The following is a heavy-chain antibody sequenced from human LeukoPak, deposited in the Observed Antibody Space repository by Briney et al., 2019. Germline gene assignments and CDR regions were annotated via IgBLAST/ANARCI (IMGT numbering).Heavy chain of an antibody. Sequence: GGSLRLSCPASRFTFTTYGINWVRQPPGRGLEWVSVINDSGDNTFYADSVKGRFTNSRDHSRNTLSLQLNSLRGEDTAVHYCVRSLKWNLVGFDYWGQGTLVSVSS. CDR2: INDSGDNT. D-gene: IGHD1-1*01. J-gene: IGHJ4*02. CDR3: VRSLKWNLVGFDY. CDR1: RFTFTTYG. V-gene: IGHV3-23*01.